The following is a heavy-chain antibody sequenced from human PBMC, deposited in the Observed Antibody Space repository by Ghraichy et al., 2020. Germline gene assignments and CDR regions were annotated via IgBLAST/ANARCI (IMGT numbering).Heavy chain of an antibody. J-gene: IGHJ5*02. D-gene: IGHD3-10*01. V-gene: IGHV3-23*01. Sequence: GGSLRLSCAASGFTFSSYAMTWVRQSPGQGLEWVSAISGHGGSTYYADSVKGRFTTSRDNSKNMLYLQMNNLGVEDTAIYYCAKERGTHYYGSGGAWGQGTLVTVSS. CDR2: ISGHGGST. CDR3: AKERGTHYYGSGGA. CDR1: GFTFSSYA.